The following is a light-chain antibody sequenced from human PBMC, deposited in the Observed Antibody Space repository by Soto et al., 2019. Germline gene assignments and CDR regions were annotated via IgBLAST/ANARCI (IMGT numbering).Light chain of an antibody. Sequence: DIQMTQSPSSLSVFVGDTVSITCRASQSIDRYLNWYQQKPGQAPKLLIYAASSFQSGVPSRFSGSGSGTEFTLTISSLRPEDVAIYYCQQSYSAPYTFGQGTKLEI. J-gene: IGKJ2*01. V-gene: IGKV1-39*01. CDR2: AAS. CDR3: QQSYSAPYT. CDR1: QSIDRY.